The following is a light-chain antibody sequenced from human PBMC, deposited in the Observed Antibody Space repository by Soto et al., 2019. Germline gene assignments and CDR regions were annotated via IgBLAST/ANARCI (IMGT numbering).Light chain of an antibody. J-gene: IGLJ2*01. V-gene: IGLV2-8*01. Sequence: QSALTQPPSASGSPGQSVTISCTGTSSDVGSYDYVSWFQQHPGKAPKLMIYEVSKRPSGVPDRVSGSKSGNTASLTVSGLQADDEADYYCSAYAGSNNVVFGGGTKLTVL. CDR2: EVS. CDR3: SAYAGSNNVV. CDR1: SSDVGSYDY.